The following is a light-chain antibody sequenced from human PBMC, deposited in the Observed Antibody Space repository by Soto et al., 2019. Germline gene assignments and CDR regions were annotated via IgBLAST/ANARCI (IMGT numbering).Light chain of an antibody. CDR3: MQGSHWPST. CDR1: QSLVSSDGNTY. J-gene: IGKJ2*01. V-gene: IGKV2-30*01. CDR2: KVS. Sequence: DVVMTQSPLSLPVTLGQPASISCRSSQSLVSSDGNTYLNWFHQRPGQSPRRLIYKVSNRDSGVPDRFSGSGSDTDFTLKISRVEAEDVGVYYCMQGSHWPSTFGQGTKLEIK.